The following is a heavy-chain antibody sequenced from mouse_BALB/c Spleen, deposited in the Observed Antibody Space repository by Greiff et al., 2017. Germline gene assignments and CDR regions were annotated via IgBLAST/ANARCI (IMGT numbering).Heavy chain of an antibody. Sequence: EVQLQQSGAELVKPGASVKLSCTASGFNIKDTYMHWVKQRPEQGLEWIGRIDPANGNTKYDPKFQGKATITADTSSNTAYLQLSSLTSEDTAVYYCAREGGYDYDAMDYWGQGTSVTVSS. V-gene: IGHV14-3*02. D-gene: IGHD2-2*01. J-gene: IGHJ4*01. CDR1: GFNIKDTY. CDR2: IDPANGNT. CDR3: AREGGYDYDAMDY.